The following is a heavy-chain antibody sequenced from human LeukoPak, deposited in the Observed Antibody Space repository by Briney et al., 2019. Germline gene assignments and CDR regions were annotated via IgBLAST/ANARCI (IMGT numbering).Heavy chain of an antibody. J-gene: IGHJ4*02. CDR3: AKDRREYSYGYFDY. Sequence: GGSLRLSCSASGFTFSSYSMNWVRQAPGRGLEWVAYITRSSSPIHYADSVRGRFTISRDNAKNSLYLQMNSLRAEDTAVYYCAKDRREYSYGYFDYWGQGTLVTVSS. CDR1: GFTFSSYS. CDR2: ITRSSSPI. V-gene: IGHV3-48*01. D-gene: IGHD5-18*01.